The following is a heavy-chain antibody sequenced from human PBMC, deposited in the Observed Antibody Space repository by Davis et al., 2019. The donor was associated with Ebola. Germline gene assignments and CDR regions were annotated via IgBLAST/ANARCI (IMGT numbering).Heavy chain of an antibody. CDR2: INPNSGGT. V-gene: IGHV1-2*04. CDR3: ARRAAVGTNYYYYYMDV. D-gene: IGHD6-13*01. J-gene: IGHJ6*03. CDR1: GYTFTGYY. Sequence: ASVKVSCKASGYTFTGYYMHWVRQAPGQGLEWMGWINPNSGGTNYAQKFQGWVTMTRDKSISTAYLQWSSLKASDTAMYYCARRAAVGTNYYYYYMDVWGKGTTVTVSS.